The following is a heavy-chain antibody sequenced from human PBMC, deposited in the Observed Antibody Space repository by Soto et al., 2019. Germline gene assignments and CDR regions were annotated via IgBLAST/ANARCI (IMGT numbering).Heavy chain of an antibody. J-gene: IGHJ4*02. CDR1: GFTFSSYA. CDR3: AKDGTPRGEQWLGGKHDSHGY. CDR2: ISGSGGST. Sequence: GGSLRLSCAASGFTFSSYAMSWVRQAPGKGLEWVSAISGSGGSTYYADSVKGRFTISRDNSKNTLYLQMNSLRAEDTAVYYCAKDGTPRGEQWLGGKHDSHGYWGQGTLVTVSS. V-gene: IGHV3-23*01. D-gene: IGHD6-19*01.